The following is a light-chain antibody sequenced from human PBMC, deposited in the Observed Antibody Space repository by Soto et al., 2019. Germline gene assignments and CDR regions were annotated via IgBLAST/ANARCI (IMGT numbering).Light chain of an antibody. Sequence: EIVLTQPPGTLSLSPGDRATLSSRASQSVSSRYLARYQQKPRQAPRLLIYGASSRATGIPDGFTGSASGTDFGLTISRLEPEDFAVYDCQQYGSSPTFGQGTKLE. CDR1: QSVSSRY. J-gene: IGKJ2*01. CDR3: QQYGSSPT. V-gene: IGKV3-20*01. CDR2: GAS.